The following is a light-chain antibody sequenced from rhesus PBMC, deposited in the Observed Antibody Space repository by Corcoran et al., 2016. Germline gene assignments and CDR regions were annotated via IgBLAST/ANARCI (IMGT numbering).Light chain of an antibody. CDR2: KAA. CDR1: QGISSY. CDR3: QQRSSYPRT. Sequence: DIQMTQSPSSLSASVGDTVTITCRASQGISSYLAWYQQKPGKAPKLLIYKAATLQRGVPSRFSGSGSGTDLTLSISSLLPAGVATCFCQQRSSYPRTFGEGTQVEIK. J-gene: IGKJ1*01. V-gene: IGKV1-25*01.